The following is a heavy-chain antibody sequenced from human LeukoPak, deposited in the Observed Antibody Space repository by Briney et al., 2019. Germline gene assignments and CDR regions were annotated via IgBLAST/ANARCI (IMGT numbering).Heavy chain of an antibody. V-gene: IGHV4-34*01. CDR3: ARGPPYNWNYESYFDT. Sequence: SETLSLTCAVYGGSFSGYYWSWIRQPPGKGLEWIGEINHSGSTYYNPSLKSRVTISVDTSKNQFSLKLTSVTAADTAVYYCARGPPYNWNYESYFDTWGQGTLVTVSS. CDR1: GGSFSGYY. D-gene: IGHD1-7*01. CDR2: INHSGST. J-gene: IGHJ5*02.